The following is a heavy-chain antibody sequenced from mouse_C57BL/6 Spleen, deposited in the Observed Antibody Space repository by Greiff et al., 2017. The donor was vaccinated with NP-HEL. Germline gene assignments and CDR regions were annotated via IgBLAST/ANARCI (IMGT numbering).Heavy chain of an antibody. V-gene: IGHV1-53*01. CDR3: ARWGYYGSSPYYFDY. D-gene: IGHD1-1*01. Sequence: VQLQQPGTELVKPGASVKLSCKASGYTFTSYWMHWVKQRPGQGLEWIGNIDPSNGGTNYNEKFKSKATLTVDKSSSTAYMQLSSLTSEDSAVYYCARWGYYGSSPYYFDYWGQGTTLTVSS. CDR2: IDPSNGGT. J-gene: IGHJ2*01. CDR1: GYTFTSYW.